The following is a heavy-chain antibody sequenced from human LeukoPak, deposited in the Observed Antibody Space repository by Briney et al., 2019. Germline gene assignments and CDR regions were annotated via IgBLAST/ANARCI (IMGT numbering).Heavy chain of an antibody. CDR2: IYHSGST. J-gene: IGHJ4*02. CDR3: TTDWGSSRYRYY. V-gene: IGHV4-30-2*01. CDR1: GGSISSGGYS. D-gene: IGHD6-13*01. Sequence: PSQTLSLTSAVSGGSISSGGYSWSWIRQPPEKGLEWIGYIYHSGSTYYNPSLKSRVTISVDRSKNQFSLKLSSVTAADTAVYYCTTDWGSSRYRYYWGQGTLVTVSS.